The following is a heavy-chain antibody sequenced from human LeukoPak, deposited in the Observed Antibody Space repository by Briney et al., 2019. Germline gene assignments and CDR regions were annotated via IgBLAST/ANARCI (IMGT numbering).Heavy chain of an antibody. J-gene: IGHJ4*02. D-gene: IGHD3-9*01. Sequence: GASVKVSCKASGYTFTSYDINWVRQATGQGLEWMGWMNPNSGNTGYAQKFQGRVTMTRNTSISTAYMELCSLRSEDTAVYYCAREFRDYDILTGYYRAVDYWGQGTLVTVSS. CDR2: MNPNSGNT. V-gene: IGHV1-8*01. CDR1: GYTFTSYD. CDR3: AREFRDYDILTGYYRAVDY.